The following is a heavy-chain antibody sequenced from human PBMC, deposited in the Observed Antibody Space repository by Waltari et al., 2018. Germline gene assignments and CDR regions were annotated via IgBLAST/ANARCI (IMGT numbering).Heavy chain of an antibody. CDR2: ISWNSDNI. V-gene: IGHV3-9*01. Sequence: EVQLVESGGGLVQPGRSLRLSCAVSGFNFDDYAMHWVRQAPGKGLEWVSGISWNSDNIGYADSVKGRFTISRDNAKNALYLQMNRLIPEDTALYYCAKGHSGSYGLKDWGQGTLVTVSS. CDR3: AKGHSGSYGLKD. D-gene: IGHD1-26*01. J-gene: IGHJ4*02. CDR1: GFNFDDYA.